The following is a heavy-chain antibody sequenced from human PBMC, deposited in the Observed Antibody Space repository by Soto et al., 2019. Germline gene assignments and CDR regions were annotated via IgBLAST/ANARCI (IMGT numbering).Heavy chain of an antibody. Sequence: SETLSLTCTVSGGSISTYYWHWIRQPPGKGLEWIGYIYNNGSTNYIPSLKSRVTTSLDRSKKQFSLTLNSVTSADTAVYYCARGPSSSSWYALWYWGQGALVTVSS. D-gene: IGHD6-13*01. CDR1: GGSISTYY. CDR2: IYNNGST. J-gene: IGHJ4*02. CDR3: ARGPSSSSWYALWY. V-gene: IGHV4-59*01.